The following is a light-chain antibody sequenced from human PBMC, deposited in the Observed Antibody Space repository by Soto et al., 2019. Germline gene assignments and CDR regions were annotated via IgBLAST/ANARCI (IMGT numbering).Light chain of an antibody. CDR3: QQYYNWYT. CDR1: QSVSSN. Sequence: EIVMTQSPATLSVSPGERATLSCRASQSVSSNLAWYQQKPDQAPRLLIYGASTTATGIPGRFSGSGSGTEFTLTISSLQSEDFAVYYCQQYYNWYTFGQGTKLEIK. CDR2: GAS. V-gene: IGKV3-15*01. J-gene: IGKJ2*01.